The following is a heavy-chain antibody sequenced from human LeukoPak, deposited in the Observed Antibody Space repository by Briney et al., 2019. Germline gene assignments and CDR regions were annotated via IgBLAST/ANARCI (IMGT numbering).Heavy chain of an antibody. CDR2: IYTSGST. V-gene: IGHV4-4*07. CDR1: GGSISSYY. D-gene: IGHD3-3*01. CDR3: ARESSTTIFGVVKRWDLDP. Sequence: SETLSLTCTVSGGSISSYYWSWIRQPAGKGLEWIGRIYTSGSTNYNPSLMSRVTMSVDTSKNQFSLKLSSVTAADTAVYYCARESSTTIFGVVKRWDLDPWGQGTLVTVSS. J-gene: IGHJ5*02.